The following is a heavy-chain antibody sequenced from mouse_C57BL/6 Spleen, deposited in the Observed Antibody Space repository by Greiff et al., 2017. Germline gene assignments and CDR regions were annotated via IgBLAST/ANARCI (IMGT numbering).Heavy chain of an antibody. CDR3: ARGGSNYWYFDV. D-gene: IGHD2-5*01. V-gene: IGHV1-69*01. CDR2: IDPSDSYT. J-gene: IGHJ1*03. Sequence: VQLQQPGAELVMPGASVKLSCKASGYTFTSYWMHWVKQRPGQGLEWIGEIDPSDSYTNYNQKFKGKSTLTVDKSSSTAYMQLSSLTSEDSAVYYCARGGSNYWYFDVWGTGTTVTVSS. CDR1: GYTFTSYW.